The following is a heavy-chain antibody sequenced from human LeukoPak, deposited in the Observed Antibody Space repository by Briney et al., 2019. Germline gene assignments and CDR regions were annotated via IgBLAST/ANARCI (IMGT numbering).Heavy chain of an antibody. CDR1: GGSFSGYY. D-gene: IGHD6-13*01. CDR2: INHSGST. Sequence: SETLSLTCAVYGGSFSGYYWSWIRQPPGKGLEWIGEINHSGSTNYNPSLKSRVTISVDTSKNQFSLELSSVTAADTAVYYCAKIPGIAAAGTCYWGQGTLVTVPS. CDR3: AKIPGIAAAGTCY. J-gene: IGHJ4*02. V-gene: IGHV4-34*01.